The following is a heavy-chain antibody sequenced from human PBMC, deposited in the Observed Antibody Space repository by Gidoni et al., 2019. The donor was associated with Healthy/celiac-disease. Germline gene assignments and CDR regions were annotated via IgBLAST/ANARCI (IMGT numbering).Heavy chain of an antibody. D-gene: IGHD2-15*01. V-gene: IGHV4-59*08. CDR1: GGSISSYY. J-gene: IGHJ4*02. CDR3: ARGRAGLNFDY. Sequence: QVQLQESGPGLVKPPETLSLPCPVSGGSISSYYWSWIRQPPGKGLEWIGYIYYSGSTNYNPALKSRVTISVDTSKNQFSLKLSSVTAADTAVYYCARGRAGLNFDYWGQGTLVTVSS. CDR2: IYYSGST.